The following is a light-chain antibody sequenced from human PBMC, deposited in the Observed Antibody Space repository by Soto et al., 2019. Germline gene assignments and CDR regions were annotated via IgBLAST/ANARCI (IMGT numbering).Light chain of an antibody. CDR1: QSVGIN. V-gene: IGKV3-15*01. J-gene: IGKJ1*01. Sequence: EIVLTQSPATLSLSPGERATLCCRASQSVGINLAWHQQKPGKAPRLLIYGASTRATGIPARLSGSGSGTEFTITISSLESEDFAVNFCQQYKIWPTFGQGTKVDI. CDR3: QQYKIWPT. CDR2: GAS.